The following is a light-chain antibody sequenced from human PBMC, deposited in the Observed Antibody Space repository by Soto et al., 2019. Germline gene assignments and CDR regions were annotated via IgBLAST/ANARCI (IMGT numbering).Light chain of an antibody. Sequence: EIVRPPSPATLSVSPGASVTLSGRASQSVSSSYLAWYQQKPGQAPRLLIYGASSRATGFPARFSGSRSGTEFSLTISSLQSEDFAVYYCEQYNDWPLTFGGGTKVDIK. CDR1: QSVSSSY. V-gene: IGKV3D-15*01. J-gene: IGKJ4*01. CDR3: EQYNDWPLT. CDR2: GAS.